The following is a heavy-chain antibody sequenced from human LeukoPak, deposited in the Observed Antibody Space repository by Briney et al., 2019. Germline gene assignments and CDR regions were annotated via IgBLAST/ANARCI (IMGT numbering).Heavy chain of an antibody. D-gene: IGHD2-15*01. J-gene: IGHJ6*02. CDR2: INPNSGGT. V-gene: IGHV1-2*02. CDR1: GYTFTGYY. Sequence: ALVKVSCKASGYTFTGYYMHWVRQAPGQGLEWMGWINPNSGGTNYAQKFQGRVTMTRDTSISTAYMELSRLRSDDTAVYYCARGHTLGYCSGGSCYSAGMDVWGQGTTVTVSS. CDR3: ARGHTLGYCSGGSCYSAGMDV.